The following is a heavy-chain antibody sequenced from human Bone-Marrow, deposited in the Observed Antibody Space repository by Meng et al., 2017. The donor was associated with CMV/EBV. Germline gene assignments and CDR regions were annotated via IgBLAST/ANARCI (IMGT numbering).Heavy chain of an antibody. CDR3: ARYSSSSGEGYYYYGMDV. J-gene: IGHJ6*02. CDR2: IYSGGST. D-gene: IGHD6-6*01. Sequence: GESLKISCAASGFTVSSNYMSWVRQAPGKGLEWVSVIYSGGSTYYADSVKGRFTISRDNSKNTLYLQMNSLRAEDTAVYYCARYSSSSGEGYYYYGMDVWGQGTTVTVSS. V-gene: IGHV3-66*02. CDR1: GFTVSSNY.